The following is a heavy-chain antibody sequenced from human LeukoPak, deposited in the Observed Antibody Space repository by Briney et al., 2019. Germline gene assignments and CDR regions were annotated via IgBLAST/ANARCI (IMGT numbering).Heavy chain of an antibody. CDR3: ARAPTYYYDSSDYYYFDY. Sequence: PGGSLRLSCAASGFTVSSNYMSWLRQAPGKGLEWVSIIYSGGSTYYAESVKGRFTISRDNSKNTLYLQMNSLRAEDTAVYYCARAPTYYYDSSDYYYFDYWGRGTLVTVSS. D-gene: IGHD3-22*01. CDR1: GFTVSSNY. CDR2: IYSGGST. J-gene: IGHJ4*02. V-gene: IGHV3-53*01.